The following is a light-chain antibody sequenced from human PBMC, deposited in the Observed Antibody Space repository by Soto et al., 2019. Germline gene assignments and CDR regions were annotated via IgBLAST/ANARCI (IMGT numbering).Light chain of an antibody. CDR3: QQYNSWPLT. V-gene: IGKV3-15*01. Sequence: EIVMTQSPVTLSVSPGERAALSFRASQSVSSNLAWYQQKPDQAPRLLIYGASARATGVPARFSGSGSGTDFTLTISSLQSEDFAVYYCQQYNSWPLTFGGGTKVDIK. CDR2: GAS. CDR1: QSVSSN. J-gene: IGKJ4*01.